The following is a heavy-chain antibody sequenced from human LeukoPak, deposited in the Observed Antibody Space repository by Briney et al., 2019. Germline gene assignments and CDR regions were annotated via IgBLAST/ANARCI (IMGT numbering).Heavy chain of an antibody. J-gene: IGHJ4*02. Sequence: SETLSPTCTVSGGSISNYDWSWIRQSAGKGLEWIGRIYTSGSANYNPSLKSRVTMSVDTSKNQLSLKLSSVTAADTAVYYCVRSNYFDYWGQGTLVTVSS. CDR1: GGSISNYD. V-gene: IGHV4-4*07. CDR2: IYTSGSA. CDR3: VRSNYFDY.